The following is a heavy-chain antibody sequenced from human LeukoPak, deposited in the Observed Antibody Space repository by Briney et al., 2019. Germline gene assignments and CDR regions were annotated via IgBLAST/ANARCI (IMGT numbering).Heavy chain of an antibody. CDR2: IKTKTDDGAT. J-gene: IGHJ4*02. CDR3: TTYVGATAY. CDR1: GFDFNYYD. D-gene: IGHD1-26*01. V-gene: IGHV3-15*01. Sequence: GGSLRLSCVASGFDFNYYDMNWVRQAPGKGLEWVGRIKTKTDDGATDYSAPVKARFTISRDDSKTTLYLQMNGLKTEDTAIYYCTTYVGATAYWGQGTLVTVFS.